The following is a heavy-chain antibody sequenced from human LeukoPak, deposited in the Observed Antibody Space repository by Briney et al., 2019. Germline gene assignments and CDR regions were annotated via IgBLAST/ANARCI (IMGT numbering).Heavy chain of an antibody. V-gene: IGHV4-59*08. CDR2: IYNSGST. CDR3: ARQERWLQFDY. J-gene: IGHJ4*02. Sequence: SETLSLTCTVSGGSISSDYWSWIRQPPGKGLGWIGHIYNSGSTNYNPSLRSRVTISVDTSKNQFSLKLSSVTAADTAVYYCARQERWLQFDYWGQGTLVTVSS. D-gene: IGHD5-24*01. CDR1: GGSISSDY.